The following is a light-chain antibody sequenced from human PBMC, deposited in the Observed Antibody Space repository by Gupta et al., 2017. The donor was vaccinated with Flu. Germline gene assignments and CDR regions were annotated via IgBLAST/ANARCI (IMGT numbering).Light chain of an antibody. CDR1: QSLVYSDGNIY. J-gene: IGKJ1*01. Sequence: DVVLTQSPLSLPVTLGQPASIPCRSSQSLVYSDGNIYLHWFQQRPGKSPRRLIYQVSNRESGVPDRFSGSGSGTDFTLKISSVEAEDVGVYYCRQDKRCPWAFGQGTKVEIK. CDR3: RQDKRCPWA. CDR2: QVS. V-gene: IGKV2-30*01.